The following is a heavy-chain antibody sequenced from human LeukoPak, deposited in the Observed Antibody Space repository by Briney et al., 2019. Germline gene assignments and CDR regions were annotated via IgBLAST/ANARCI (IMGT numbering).Heavy chain of an antibody. CDR1: GFTVSSNY. D-gene: IGHD1-26*01. CDR3: ARSKREAFDI. J-gene: IGHJ3*02. CDR2: ISSGGST. V-gene: IGHV3-66*01. Sequence: GGSLRLSCAASGFTVSSNYMSWVRHAPGKGLEWVSVISSGGSTYYADSVKGRFTISRDNSKNTLYLQMNSLRAGDTAVYYYARSKREAFDIWGQGTMVTVSS.